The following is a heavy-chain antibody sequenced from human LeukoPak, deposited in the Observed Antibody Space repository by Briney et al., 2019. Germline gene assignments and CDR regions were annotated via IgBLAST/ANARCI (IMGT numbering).Heavy chain of an antibody. J-gene: IGHJ3*02. D-gene: IGHD3-3*01. CDR2: IYPGDSDT. CDR3: ARLSADDYDFWSGYLKAFDI. CDR1: GYSFTSYW. Sequence: GESLKISCKGSGYSFTSYWIGWVRQMPGKGLEWMGIIYPGDSDTRYSPSFQGQVTISADKSISTAYLQWSSLRASDTAMYYCARLSADDYDFWSGYLKAFDIWGQGTMVTVSS. V-gene: IGHV5-51*01.